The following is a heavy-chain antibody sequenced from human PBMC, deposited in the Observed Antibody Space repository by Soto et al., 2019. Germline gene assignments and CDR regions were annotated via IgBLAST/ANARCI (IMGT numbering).Heavy chain of an antibody. CDR1: GFTFSSYA. CDR2: ISGSGGST. Sequence: GESLKISCAASGFTFSSYAMSWVRQAPGKGLEWVSAISGSGGSTYYADSVKGRFTISRDNSKNTLYLQMNSLRAEDTAVYYCAKDRRPKQLVPYYFDYWGQGTLVTVSS. V-gene: IGHV3-23*01. CDR3: AKDRRPKQLVPYYFDY. D-gene: IGHD6-13*01. J-gene: IGHJ4*02.